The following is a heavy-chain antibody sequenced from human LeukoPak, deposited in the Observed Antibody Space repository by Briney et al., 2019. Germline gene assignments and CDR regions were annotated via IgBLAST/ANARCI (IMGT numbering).Heavy chain of an antibody. J-gene: IGHJ4*02. CDR2: IYYSGST. Sequence: SETLSLTCTVSGGSISSYYWSWIRQPPGKGLEWIGYIYYSGSTNYNSSLKSRVTISVDTSKNQFSLKLSSVTAADTAVYYCARDATAAGSFDYWGQGTLVTVSS. D-gene: IGHD6-13*01. CDR1: GGSISSYY. V-gene: IGHV4-59*01. CDR3: ARDATAAGSFDY.